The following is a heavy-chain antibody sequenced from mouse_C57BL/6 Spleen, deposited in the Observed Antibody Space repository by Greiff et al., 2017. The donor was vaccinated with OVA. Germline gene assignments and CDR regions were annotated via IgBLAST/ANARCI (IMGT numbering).Heavy chain of an antibody. CDR1: GFSLTSYG. CDR3: AKGGVTVRNAMDY. V-gene: IGHV2-5*01. J-gene: IGHJ4*01. CDR2: IWRGGST. D-gene: IGHD1-1*01. Sequence: QVQLQQSGPGLVQPSQSLSLTCTVSGFSLTSYGVHWVRQSPGKGLEWLGVIWRGGSTDYNAAFMSRLSITKDNSKSQVFFKMNSLQADDTAIYYGAKGGVTVRNAMDYWGQGTSVTVSS.